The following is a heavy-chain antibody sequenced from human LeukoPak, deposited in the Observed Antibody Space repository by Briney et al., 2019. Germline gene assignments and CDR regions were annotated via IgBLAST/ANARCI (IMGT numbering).Heavy chain of an antibody. CDR3: ARGRGDTIPWS. Sequence: SETLSLTCAVYGGSFSGYYWSWIGQPPGKGLEWIGEINHSGSTNYNPSLKSRVTISVDTSKNQCSLKLSSVTAADTAVYYCARGRGDTIPWSWGQGTLVTVSS. J-gene: IGHJ4*02. D-gene: IGHD2-21*02. CDR2: INHSGST. V-gene: IGHV4-34*01. CDR1: GGSFSGYY.